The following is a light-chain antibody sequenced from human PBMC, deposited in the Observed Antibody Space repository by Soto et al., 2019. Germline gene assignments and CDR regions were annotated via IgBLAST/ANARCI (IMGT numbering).Light chain of an antibody. CDR1: QSIGSW. V-gene: IGKV1-5*03. Sequence: DNQMTQSPSTLSASVGDRVTISCRASQSIGSWLAWYQQKPGKAPEVLIYKASTLESGVPSRFSGSGSGTEFTLTIGSLQPDDFATYYCQQYNSYPLTFGGGTKVDIK. J-gene: IGKJ4*01. CDR3: QQYNSYPLT. CDR2: KAS.